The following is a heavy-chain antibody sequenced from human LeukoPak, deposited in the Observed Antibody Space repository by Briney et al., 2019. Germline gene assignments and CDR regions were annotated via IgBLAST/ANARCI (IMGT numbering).Heavy chain of an antibody. CDR3: ARVGYCNSIRCYDWFDS. V-gene: IGHV1-2*02. Sequence: ASVKVSCKASGYTFTGYYMHWVRQAPGQGLEWMGWINPNSGGTNFAEEFQGRVTMTSDTSITTAYMELSRLRSDDTAVYYCARVGYCNSIRCYDWFDSWGQGTLVTVSS. CDR2: INPNSGGT. CDR1: GYTFTGYY. J-gene: IGHJ5*01. D-gene: IGHD2-2*03.